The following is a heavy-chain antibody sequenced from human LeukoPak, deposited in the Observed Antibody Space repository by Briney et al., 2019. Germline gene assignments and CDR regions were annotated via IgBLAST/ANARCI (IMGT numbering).Heavy chain of an antibody. J-gene: IGHJ6*02. CDR3: ARGPHDYYYYYYGMDV. Sequence: SETLSLTCTVSGGSISSYYWSWIRQPAGKGLEWIGRIYTSGSTNYNPSLKSRVTMSVDTSKNQFSLKLSSVTAADTAVYYCARGPHDYYYYYYGMDVWGQGTTVTVSS. V-gene: IGHV4-4*07. D-gene: IGHD1-1*01. CDR2: IYTSGST. CDR1: GGSISSYY.